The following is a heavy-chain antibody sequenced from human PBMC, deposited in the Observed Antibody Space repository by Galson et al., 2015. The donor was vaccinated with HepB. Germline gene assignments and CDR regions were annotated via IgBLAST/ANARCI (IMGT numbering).Heavy chain of an antibody. Sequence: RLSCAASGFTFSSYAMSWVRQAPGKGLEWVSAISGSGGSTYYADSVKGRFTISRDNSKNTLYLQMNSLRAEDTAVYYCAKGGGRITIFGVVSYYYYGMDVWGQGTTVTVSS. V-gene: IGHV3-23*01. CDR3: AKGGGRITIFGVVSYYYYGMDV. CDR2: ISGSGGST. J-gene: IGHJ6*02. CDR1: GFTFSSYA. D-gene: IGHD3-3*01.